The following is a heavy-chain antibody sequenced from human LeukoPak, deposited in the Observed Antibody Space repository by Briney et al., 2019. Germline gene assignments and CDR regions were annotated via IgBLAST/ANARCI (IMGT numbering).Heavy chain of an antibody. Sequence: SETLSLTCTVSGGSISSSSYYWSWIRQPPGKGLEWIGYIYHSGSTYYNPSLKSRVTISVDRSKNQFSLKLSSVTAADTAVYYCARTQSDSSSSPPHYWGQGTLVTVSS. D-gene: IGHD6-6*01. V-gene: IGHV4-30-2*01. J-gene: IGHJ4*02. CDR2: IYHSGST. CDR3: ARTQSDSSSSPPHY. CDR1: GGSISSSSYY.